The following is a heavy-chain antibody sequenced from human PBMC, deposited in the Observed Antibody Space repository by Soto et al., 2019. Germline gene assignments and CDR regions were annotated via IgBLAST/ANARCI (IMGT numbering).Heavy chain of an antibody. D-gene: IGHD6-19*01. V-gene: IGHV4-59*08. Sequence: SETLSLTCTVSGGSISSYYWSWIRQPPGKGLEWIGYIYYSGSTNYNPSLKSRVTISVDTSKNQFSLKLSSVTAADTAVYYCARRGSGWRGEFDYWGQGTLVTVSS. J-gene: IGHJ4*02. CDR2: IYYSGST. CDR3: ARRGSGWRGEFDY. CDR1: GGSISSYY.